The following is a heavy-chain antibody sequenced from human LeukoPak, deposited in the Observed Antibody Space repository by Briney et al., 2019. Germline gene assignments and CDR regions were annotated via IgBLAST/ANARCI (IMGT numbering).Heavy chain of an antibody. V-gene: IGHV1-18*01. D-gene: IGHD5-18*01. CDR1: GYTSTSYG. J-gene: IGHJ4*02. Sequence: GASVKVSCKASGYTSTSYGISWVRQAPGQGLEWMGWISAYNGNTNYAQKLQGRVTMTTDTSTSTAYMELRSLRSDDTAVYYCATTSRRGYSYGYADYWGQGTLVTVSS. CDR3: ATTSRRGYSYGYADY. CDR2: ISAYNGNT.